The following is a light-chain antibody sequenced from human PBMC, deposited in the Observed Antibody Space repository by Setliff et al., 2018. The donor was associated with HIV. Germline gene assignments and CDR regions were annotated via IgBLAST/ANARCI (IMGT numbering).Light chain of an antibody. J-gene: IGLJ1*01. Sequence: SYELTQPPSVSVAPGKTARITCGGNNIGSKSVNWYQQKPGQAPVLVIYYDSDRPSGIPERFSGSNSGNTATLTITRVEAGEEADYYCQVWDSSSGLYVFGTGTKVTVL. V-gene: IGLV3-21*04. CDR3: QVWDSSSGLYV. CDR2: YDS. CDR1: NIGSKS.